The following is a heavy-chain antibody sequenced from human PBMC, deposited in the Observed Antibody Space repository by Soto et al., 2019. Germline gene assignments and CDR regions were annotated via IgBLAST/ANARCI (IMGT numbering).Heavy chain of an antibody. CDR2: IYTSGST. V-gene: IGHV4-4*07. CDR1: GGSISSYY. D-gene: IGHD2-21*02. CDR3: AREVKLAYCSGDCYGGGRNYYYYGMDV. Sequence: SETLSLTCTVSGGSISSYYWSWIRQPAGKGLEWIGSIYTSGSTNYNPSLKSRVTMSVDTSKNQFSLKLSSVTAADTAVYYCAREVKLAYCSGDCYGGGRNYYYYGMDVWGQGTTVTVSS. J-gene: IGHJ6*02.